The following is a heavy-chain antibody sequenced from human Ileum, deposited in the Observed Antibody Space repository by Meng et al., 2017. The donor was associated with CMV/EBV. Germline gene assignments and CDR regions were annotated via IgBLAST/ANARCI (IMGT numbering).Heavy chain of an antibody. Sequence: GESLKISCAVSGLTFSAHWMTWVRQAPGKGLEWVANIKPDGSDKQYVESVRGRFTISTDKSKNSLYLQLNNLGAEDTAVYYCGTSYDFAFDFWGQGTMVTVSS. CDR3: GTSYDFAFDF. CDR2: IKPDGSDK. V-gene: IGHV3-7*01. CDR1: GLTFSAHW. D-gene: IGHD2/OR15-2a*01. J-gene: IGHJ4*02.